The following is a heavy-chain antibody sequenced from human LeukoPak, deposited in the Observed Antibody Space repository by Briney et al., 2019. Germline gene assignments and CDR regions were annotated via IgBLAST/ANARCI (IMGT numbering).Heavy chain of an antibody. CDR2: IRSKTFGGTP. J-gene: IGHJ4*02. D-gene: IGHD3-16*01. CDR3: TRDTMGGIAGSGFDY. Sequence: PGGSLRLSCAASGFTFGDHAINWFRQAPGKGLEWVGFIRSKTFGGTPDYAASVQGRFTMSRDDSKSIAYLQMSSLKADDTAMYYCTRDTMGGIAGSGFDYWGQGTLVTVSS. CDR1: GFTFGDHA. V-gene: IGHV3-49*03.